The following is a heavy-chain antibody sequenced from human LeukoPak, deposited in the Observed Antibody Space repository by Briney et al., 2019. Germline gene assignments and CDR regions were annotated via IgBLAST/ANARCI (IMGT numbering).Heavy chain of an antibody. D-gene: IGHD6-6*01. CDR1: GGSISSSSYY. J-gene: IGHJ6*03. CDR3: ARWSGSVTARNYYYYMDV. V-gene: IGHV4-39*07. Sequence: PSETLSLTCTVSGGSISSSSYYWGWIRQPRGKGLEWIGSIYYSGSTNYNPSLKSRVTISIDTSKNQFSLKVSSVTAADTAVYYCARWSGSVTARNYYYYMDVWGEGTTVTVSS. CDR2: IYYSGST.